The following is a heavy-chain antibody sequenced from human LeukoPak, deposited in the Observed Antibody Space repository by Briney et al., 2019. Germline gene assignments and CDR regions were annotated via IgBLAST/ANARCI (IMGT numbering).Heavy chain of an antibody. CDR3: AKDHHYVGTLDS. Sequence: GGSLRLSCAASGFTFSSYGMHWVRQAPGKGLEWVAVISFDERNKYYADSVKGRFTISRDNSKNTLDLQMNSLRAEDTAVYYCAKDHHYVGTLDSWGQGTLVTVSS. D-gene: IGHD3-10*02. CDR2: ISFDERNK. J-gene: IGHJ4*02. V-gene: IGHV3-30*18. CDR1: GFTFSSYG.